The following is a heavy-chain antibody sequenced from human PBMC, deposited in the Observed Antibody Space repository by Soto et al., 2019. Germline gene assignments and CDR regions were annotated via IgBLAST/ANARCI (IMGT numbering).Heavy chain of an antibody. Sequence: PXGSLRLSCAASGFTFRTYGMHWVRQAPGKGLEWVAFISDDGSQKYYGGSVKGRFTISRDNSKNTLSLRMISLRTEDTSVYYCAKEAPGGWHFFDTWGQGTLVTVSS. CDR2: ISDDGSQK. D-gene: IGHD6-19*01. CDR3: AKEAPGGWHFFDT. V-gene: IGHV3-30*18. J-gene: IGHJ4*02. CDR1: GFTFRTYG.